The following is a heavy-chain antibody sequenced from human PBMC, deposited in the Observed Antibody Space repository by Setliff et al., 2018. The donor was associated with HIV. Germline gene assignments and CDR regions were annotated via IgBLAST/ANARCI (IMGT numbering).Heavy chain of an antibody. CDR1: GFTISSYH. D-gene: IGHD2-15*01. Sequence: GGPLRLSCAASGFTISSYHIHWVRQAPGKGLEWVAFVRHDGDVQIYADSVKGRFTASRDNPKNTVSLQLNSLRIEDTAVYYGARDFSWATDSWGQGTLVTVSS. CDR3: ARDFSWATDS. J-gene: IGHJ4*02. V-gene: IGHV3-30*02. CDR2: VRHDGDVQ.